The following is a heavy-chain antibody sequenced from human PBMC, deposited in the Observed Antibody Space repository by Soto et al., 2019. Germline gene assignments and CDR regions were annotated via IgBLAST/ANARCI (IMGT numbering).Heavy chain of an antibody. CDR3: ARDPSRDYYDSSGYYF. CDR2: IIPIFGTA. Sequence: ASVKVSCKASGGTFSSYAISWVRQAPGQGLEWMGGIIPIFGTANYAQKFQGRVTITADESTSTAYMELSSLRSEDTAVYYCARDPSRDYYDSSGYYFWGQGTLVTVSS. V-gene: IGHV1-69*13. J-gene: IGHJ4*02. D-gene: IGHD3-22*01. CDR1: GGTFSSYA.